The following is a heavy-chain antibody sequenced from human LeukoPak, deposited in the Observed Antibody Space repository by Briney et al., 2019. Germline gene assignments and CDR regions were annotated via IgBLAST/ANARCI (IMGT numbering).Heavy chain of an antibody. CDR3: ARGSQQWLAPYYYGMDV. J-gene: IGHJ6*02. D-gene: IGHD6-19*01. CDR1: GGTFSSYA. V-gene: IGHV1-69*04. Sequence: ASVKVSCKASGGTFSSYAISWVRQAPGQGLEWMGRIIPIFGIANHAQKFQGRVTITADKSTSTAYMELSSLRSEDTAVYYCARGSQQWLAPYYYGMDVWGQGTTVTVSS. CDR2: IIPIFGIA.